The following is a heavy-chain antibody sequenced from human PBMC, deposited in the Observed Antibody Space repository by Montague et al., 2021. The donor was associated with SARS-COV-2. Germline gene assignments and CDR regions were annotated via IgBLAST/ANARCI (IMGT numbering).Heavy chain of an antibody. CDR2: ISSSGATI. D-gene: IGHD2-8*01. CDR1: GFDFFNFD. CDR3: ATNKYCTLHDCLHGRHYFDH. Sequence: SLRLSCAASGFDFFNFDMAWVRQAPGRGLEWISDISSSGATILYADSLKGRFTISRDNIQKSLYLQMNSLRAEDTAVYYCATNKYCTLHDCLHGRHYFDHWGQGTLDTVSS. J-gene: IGHJ4*02. V-gene: IGHV3-48*03.